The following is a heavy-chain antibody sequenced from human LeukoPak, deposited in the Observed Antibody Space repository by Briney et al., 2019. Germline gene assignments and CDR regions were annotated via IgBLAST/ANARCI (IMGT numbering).Heavy chain of an antibody. V-gene: IGHV3-11*01. D-gene: IGHD6-19*01. Sequence: GGSLRLSCAASGFTSSDYYMSWIRQAPGKGLEWVSYISSSGSTIYYADSVKGRFTISRDNSKNSLYLQMNSLRAEDTAVYYCAKESSGGWYFDYWGQGTLVTVSS. CDR1: GFTSSDYY. J-gene: IGHJ4*02. CDR2: ISSSGSTI. CDR3: AKESSGGWYFDY.